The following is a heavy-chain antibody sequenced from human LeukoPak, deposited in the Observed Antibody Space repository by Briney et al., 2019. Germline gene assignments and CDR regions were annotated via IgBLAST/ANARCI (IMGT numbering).Heavy chain of an antibody. D-gene: IGHD3-3*01. J-gene: IGHJ4*02. CDR3: ARFEVNYEDNRSFYYFDY. Sequence: GESLKISCRVSGYALASYWIGWVRQVPGKGLEWMGIIYPADSETKSSPSFQGQVTFSADKSINTAYLQWSSLKASDTAMYYCARFEVNYEDNRSFYYFDYWGQGTLVTVSS. CDR1: GYALASYW. CDR2: IYPADSET. V-gene: IGHV5-51*01.